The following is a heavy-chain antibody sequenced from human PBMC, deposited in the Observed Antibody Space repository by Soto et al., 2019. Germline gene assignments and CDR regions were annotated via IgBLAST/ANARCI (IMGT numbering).Heavy chain of an antibody. Sequence: EVQLLESGGGLVQPGGSLRLSCAASGFTFSNYAMSWVRQAPGKGLEWVSGISASGVATDYADSVKGRFTISRDNSNSTLYLQINSLRAEDTAVYYCANPTSMRRQVDYYCYMDVWGKGTTVTVSS. CDR3: ANPTSMRRQVDYYCYMDV. CDR1: GFTFSNYA. CDR2: ISASGVAT. J-gene: IGHJ6*03. V-gene: IGHV3-23*01.